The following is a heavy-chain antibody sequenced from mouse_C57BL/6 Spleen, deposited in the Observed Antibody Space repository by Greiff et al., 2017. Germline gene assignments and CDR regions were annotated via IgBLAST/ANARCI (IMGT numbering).Heavy chain of an antibody. V-gene: IGHV1-69*01. CDR3: ARAAQATDY. J-gene: IGHJ2*01. CDR1: GYTFTSYW. D-gene: IGHD3-2*02. CDR2: IDPSDSYT. Sequence: VQLQQPGAELVMPGASVKLSCKASGYTFTSYWMHWVKQRPGQGLEWIGEIDPSDSYTNYNQKFKGKSTLTVDKSSSTAYMQLSSLTSEDSAVYYCARAAQATDYWGQGTTLTVSS.